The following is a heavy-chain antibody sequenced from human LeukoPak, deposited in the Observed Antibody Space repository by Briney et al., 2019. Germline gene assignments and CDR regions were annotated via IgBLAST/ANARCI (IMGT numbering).Heavy chain of an antibody. D-gene: IGHD3-10*01. CDR2: IYTSGST. V-gene: IGHV4-4*07. J-gene: IGHJ4*02. CDR1: GGSISSYY. Sequence: SETLSLTCTVSGGSISSYYWSWIRQPAGKGLEWIGRIYTSGSTNYNPSLKSRVTMSVDTSKNQFSLKLSSVTAADTAVYYCATISTGYGSGSYLLNWGQGTLVTVSS. CDR3: ATISTGYGSGSYLLN.